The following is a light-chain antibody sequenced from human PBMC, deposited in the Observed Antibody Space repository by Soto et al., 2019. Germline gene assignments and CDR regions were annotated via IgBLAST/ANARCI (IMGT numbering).Light chain of an antibody. Sequence: EIVLTQSPGTLSLSPGERATLSCRASQSVSSSYLAWYQQKPGQAPRLLIYGASSRATGIPDRFSGSGYGTDFILTISRLEPEDFAVYYCQQDASAPRTFGQGTKVEIK. CDR2: GAS. V-gene: IGKV3-20*01. CDR1: QSVSSSY. J-gene: IGKJ1*01. CDR3: QQDASAPRT.